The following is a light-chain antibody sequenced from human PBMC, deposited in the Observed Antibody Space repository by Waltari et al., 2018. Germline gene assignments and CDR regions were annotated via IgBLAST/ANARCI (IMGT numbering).Light chain of an antibody. CDR2: KVS. Sequence: DVVMTQSPLSLPVTLGQPASISCRSSQSLVHSDGNTYLNWFQQRPGPSPRRPIYKVSNRYSGVPDRFSGSGSGTDFTLKISRVEAEDVGIYYCMQGTHWPPITFGQGTRLEIK. CDR1: QSLVHSDGNTY. V-gene: IGKV2-30*02. CDR3: MQGTHWPPIT. J-gene: IGKJ5*01.